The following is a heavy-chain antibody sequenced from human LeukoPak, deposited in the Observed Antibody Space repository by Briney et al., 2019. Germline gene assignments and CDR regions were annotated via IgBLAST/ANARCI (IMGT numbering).Heavy chain of an antibody. J-gene: IGHJ4*02. CDR3: ARRMNSGSYYPSYYFDY. Sequence: ASVKVSCKASGYTFTNYGFSWVRQAPGQGPEWMGWITTYNGDTNYAQKLQGRVTMTTDTSTSTAYMELRSLGSDDTAVYYCARRMNSGSYYPSYYFDYWGQGTLVTVSS. D-gene: IGHD3-10*01. CDR1: GYTFTNYG. V-gene: IGHV1-18*01. CDR2: ITTYNGDT.